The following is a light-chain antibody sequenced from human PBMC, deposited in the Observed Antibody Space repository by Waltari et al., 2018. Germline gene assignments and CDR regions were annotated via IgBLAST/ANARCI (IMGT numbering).Light chain of an antibody. V-gene: IGKV2-28*01. Sequence: DIVRTQSPLFLADSPGEAAPLSCRSSQTLRHKNEDMFLDCYVQRPGQSPQLLIYMNFNRASNRASAVPDWFSATGSCTHFSLEISRVEAEDGGVYFCMQSLHTPYTFGQGTKLEI. CDR2: MNF. CDR3: MQSLHTPYT. J-gene: IGKJ2*01. CDR1: QTLRHKNEDMF.